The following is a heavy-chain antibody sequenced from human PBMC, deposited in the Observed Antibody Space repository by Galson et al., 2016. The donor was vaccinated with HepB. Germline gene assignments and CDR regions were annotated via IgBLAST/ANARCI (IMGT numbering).Heavy chain of an antibody. CDR3: ARSCGATDCYLFDI. J-gene: IGHJ4*02. V-gene: IGHV4-38-2*01. CDR1: GYSISSGYR. Sequence: SETLSLTCAVSGYSISSGYRWGWIRQPPGKGLEWIANIYHVGDTYYDPSLKSRATASVDTSKNPFSLGLTSVTAADTAVYYCARSCGATDCYLFDIWGQGALVIVSS. D-gene: IGHD2-21*02. CDR2: IYHVGDT.